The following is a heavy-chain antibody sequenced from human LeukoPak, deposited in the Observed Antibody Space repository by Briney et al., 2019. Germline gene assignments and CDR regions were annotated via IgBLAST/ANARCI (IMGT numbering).Heavy chain of an antibody. D-gene: IGHD3-10*01. V-gene: IGHV1-69*04. J-gene: IGHJ4*02. CDR2: IIPILGIA. Sequence: SVKVSCKASGGTFSSYAISWVRRAPGQGLEWMGRIIPILGIANYAQKFQGRVTITADKSTSTAYMELSSLRSEDTAVYYCASSSGSYYWHFDYWGQGTLVTVSS. CDR3: ASSSGSYYWHFDY. CDR1: GGTFSSYA.